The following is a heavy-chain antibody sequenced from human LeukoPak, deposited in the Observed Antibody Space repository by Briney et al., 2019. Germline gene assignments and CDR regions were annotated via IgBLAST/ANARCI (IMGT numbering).Heavy chain of an antibody. CDR1: GGSISSYY. Sequence: KPSETLSLTCTVSGGSISSYYWSWIRQPPGKGPEWIGYIYYSGTTNYNPSLKSRVTTSVDMSKNQFSLKLSSVTAADTAVYYCARSYCSSTSCYAVGNFDYWGQGTLVTVSS. D-gene: IGHD2-2*01. J-gene: IGHJ4*02. V-gene: IGHV4-59*01. CDR3: ARSYCSSTSCYAVGNFDY. CDR2: IYYSGTT.